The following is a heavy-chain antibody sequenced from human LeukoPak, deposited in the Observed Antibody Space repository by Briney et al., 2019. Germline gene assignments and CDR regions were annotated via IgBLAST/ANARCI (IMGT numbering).Heavy chain of an antibody. CDR3: ARDAGSGYFDY. CDR2: ISSSSSTI. J-gene: IGHJ4*02. CDR1: GFTFGTYA. V-gene: IGHV3-48*02. Sequence: GGSLRLSCAASGFTFGTYAMSWVRQAPGKGLEWVSYISSSSSTIYFPDSVKGRFTISRDNAKNSLYLQMNGLRDEDTAVYYCARDAGSGYFDYWGQGTLVTVSS. D-gene: IGHD6-19*01.